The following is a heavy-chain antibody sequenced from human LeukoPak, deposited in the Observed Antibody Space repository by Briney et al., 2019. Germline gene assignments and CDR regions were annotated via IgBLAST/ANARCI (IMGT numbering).Heavy chain of an antibody. J-gene: IGHJ5*02. CDR3: ARGYCSSTSCYKNWFDP. CDR1: GFTFSSYA. CDR2: ISGSGGST. V-gene: IGHV3-23*01. Sequence: GGSLRLSCAASGFTFSSYAMSWVRQAPGKGLEWVSAISGSGGSTYYADSVKGRFTISRDNSKNTLYLQMNSLRTEDTAVYYCARGYCSSTSCYKNWFDPWGQGTLVTVSS. D-gene: IGHD2-2*02.